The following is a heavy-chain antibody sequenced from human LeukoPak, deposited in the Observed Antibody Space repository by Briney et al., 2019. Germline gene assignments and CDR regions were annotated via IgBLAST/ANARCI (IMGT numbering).Heavy chain of an antibody. J-gene: IGHJ4*02. V-gene: IGHV3-23*01. CDR1: GFTFSSYA. Sequence: GGSLRLSCAASGFTFSSYAMSWVRQAPGKGLEWVSAISGSGGSTYYADSVKGRFTISRDNSKNTLYLQMNSLRAEDTAVYYCARDCIAAAGTGYFDYWGQGTLVTVSS. CDR2: ISGSGGST. CDR3: ARDCIAAAGTGYFDY. D-gene: IGHD6-13*01.